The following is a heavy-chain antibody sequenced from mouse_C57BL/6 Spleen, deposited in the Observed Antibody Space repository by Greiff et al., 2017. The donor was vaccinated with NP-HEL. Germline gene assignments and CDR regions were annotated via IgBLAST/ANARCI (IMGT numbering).Heavy chain of an antibody. CDR2: ISGGGGNT. Sequence: EVQVVESGGGLVKPGGSLKLSCAASGFTFSSYTMSWVRQTPEKRLEWVATISGGGGNTYYPDSVKGRFTISRDNAKNTLYLQMSSLRSVDTALYYCALSRDGFAYWGQGTLVTVSA. CDR1: GFTFSSYT. CDR3: ALSRDGFAY. V-gene: IGHV5-9*01. D-gene: IGHD6-1*01. J-gene: IGHJ3*01.